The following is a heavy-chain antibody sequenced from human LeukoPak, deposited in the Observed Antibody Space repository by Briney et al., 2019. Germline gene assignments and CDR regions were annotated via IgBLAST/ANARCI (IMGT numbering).Heavy chain of an antibody. CDR1: GYTFTTYY. Sequence: ASVKVSCKASGYTFTTYYMHWVRQAPGQGLEWMGIINPSGGSTTYAQNFQGRVTMTRDTSTSTVYMELSSLRSDDTAVYYCARGTTEGFDPWGHGTLVTVSS. CDR2: INPSGGST. D-gene: IGHD1/OR15-1a*01. J-gene: IGHJ5*02. V-gene: IGHV1-46*01. CDR3: ARGTTEGFDP.